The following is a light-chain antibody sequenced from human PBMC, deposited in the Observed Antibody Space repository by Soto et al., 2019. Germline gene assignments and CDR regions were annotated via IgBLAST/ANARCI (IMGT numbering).Light chain of an antibody. V-gene: IGKV1-12*02. Sequence: DIQMTQSPSSVSASVGDRVTITCRASQVINNWLAWYQQKPGKAPNLLIYAASTLQSGVPSRFSGSGSGTAFTLTSSSLQPEDFATYYCQQANSFPFTFGPGTKVDIK. CDR2: AAS. J-gene: IGKJ3*01. CDR3: QQANSFPFT. CDR1: QVINNW.